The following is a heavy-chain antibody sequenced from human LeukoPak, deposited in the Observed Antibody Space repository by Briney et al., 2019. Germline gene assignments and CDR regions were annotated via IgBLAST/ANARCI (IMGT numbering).Heavy chain of an antibody. D-gene: IGHD6-13*01. CDR2: IKEDGSEK. Sequence: PGGSLRLSCAGSGFSFSTYWMSWVRQGPGKGLEWVANIKEDGSEKYYVDSVKGRFTISRDNAKNTLYLQMNSLRDEDTAVYYCARGSSSSWVLYYFDYWGQGTLVTVSS. CDR1: GFSFSTYW. J-gene: IGHJ4*02. CDR3: ARGSSSSWVLYYFDY. V-gene: IGHV3-7*02.